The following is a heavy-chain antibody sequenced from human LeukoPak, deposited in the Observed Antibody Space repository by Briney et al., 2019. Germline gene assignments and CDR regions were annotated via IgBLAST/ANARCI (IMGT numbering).Heavy chain of an antibody. CDR1: GFIFSAYS. CDR2: ISDSSDII. V-gene: IGHV3-48*04. CDR3: AKVSGEYYDFWSGYSDFDY. J-gene: IGHJ4*02. D-gene: IGHD3-3*01. Sequence: PGGSLRLSCAASGFIFSAYSMNWVRQAPGKGLEWVSYISDSSDIIYYADSVKGRFTISRDNAKDSLYLQMNSLRAEDTAVYYCAKVSGEYYDFWSGYSDFDYWGQGTLVTVSS.